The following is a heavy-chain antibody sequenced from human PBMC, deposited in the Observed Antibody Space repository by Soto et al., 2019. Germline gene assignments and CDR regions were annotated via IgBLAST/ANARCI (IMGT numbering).Heavy chain of an antibody. CDR3: AREVIVVVPAATNAFDI. V-gene: IGHV4-30-4*01. D-gene: IGHD2-2*01. CDR2: IYYSGST. J-gene: IGHJ3*02. CDR1: GYSISSDYY. Sequence: SETLSVTCAVSGYSISSDYYWSWIRQPPGKGLEWIGYIYYSGSTYYNPSLKSRVTISVDTSKNQFSLKLSSVTAADTAVYYCAREVIVVVPAATNAFDIWGLGTMVTVSS.